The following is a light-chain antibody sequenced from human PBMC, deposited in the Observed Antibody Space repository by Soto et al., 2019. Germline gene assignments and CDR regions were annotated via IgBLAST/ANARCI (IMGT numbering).Light chain of an antibody. V-gene: IGLV2-14*02. J-gene: IGLJ3*02. Sequence: QSALTQPASVSGSPGQSITISCTGSSNDVGSYSLVSWYQQHPGKAPKLIIYEVNNRPSGVSNRFSGSKSGNTASLTISGLQAEDEADYFCSSYTRTNTRVFGGGTKLTVL. CDR1: SNDVGSYSL. CDR3: SSYTRTNTRV. CDR2: EVN.